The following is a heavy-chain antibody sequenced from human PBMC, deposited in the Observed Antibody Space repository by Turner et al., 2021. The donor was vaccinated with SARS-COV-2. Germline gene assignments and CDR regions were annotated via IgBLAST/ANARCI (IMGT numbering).Heavy chain of an antibody. J-gene: IGHJ5*02. Sequence: VQLVQSGAEVKKPGASVQVSCKLSGYTLTELSMYWVRQAPGKGLEWMGGFDPEDGETIYAQKFQGRVTMTEDTSTDTAYMELSSLRSEDTAVYYCATGYQLRVNWFDPWGQGTLVTVSS. V-gene: IGHV1-24*01. D-gene: IGHD2-2*01. CDR2: FDPEDGET. CDR3: ATGYQLRVNWFDP. CDR1: GYTLTELS.